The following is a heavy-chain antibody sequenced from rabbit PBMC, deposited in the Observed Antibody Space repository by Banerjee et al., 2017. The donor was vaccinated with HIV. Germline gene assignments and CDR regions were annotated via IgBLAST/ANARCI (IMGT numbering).Heavy chain of an antibody. J-gene: IGHJ4*01. V-gene: IGHV1S40*01. CDR1: GIDFSSYYY. CDR2: IDSGTDNT. D-gene: IGHD7-1*01. CDR3: ARSDGYSNDL. Sequence: QSLEESGGDLVKPGASLTLTCKASGIDFSSYYYVCWVRQAPGKGLEWIACIDSGTDNTYYTNWAKGRFTISETSSTTVTLQMTSLTAADTATYFCARSDGYSNDLWGPGTLVTVS.